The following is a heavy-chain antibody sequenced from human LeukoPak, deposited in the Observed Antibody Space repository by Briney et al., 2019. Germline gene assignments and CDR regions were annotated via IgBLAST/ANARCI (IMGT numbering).Heavy chain of an antibody. Sequence: ASVKVSCKAFGYTFTSNYMHWVRQAPGQGPEWMGVISPSGGSTTYAQKFQGRVTMTRDMSTSTVYMELSSLRSEDTAVYYCARVSTPHYYDSSEAFDIWGQGTMVTVSS. CDR2: ISPSGGST. V-gene: IGHV1-46*01. CDR3: ARVSTPHYYDSSEAFDI. D-gene: IGHD3-22*01. J-gene: IGHJ3*02. CDR1: GYTFTSNY.